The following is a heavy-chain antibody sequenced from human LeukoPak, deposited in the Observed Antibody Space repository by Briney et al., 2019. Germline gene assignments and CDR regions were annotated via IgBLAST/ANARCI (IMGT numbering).Heavy chain of an antibody. CDR3: ARRLESTFWSGYYAGNDNWFDP. V-gene: IGHV5-51*01. CDR1: GYSFTSYW. D-gene: IGHD3-3*01. CDR2: IYPGDSDT. J-gene: IGHJ5*02. Sequence: GESLKISCKGSGYSFTSYWIGWVRQMPGKGLEWMGIIYPGDSDTRYSPSFQGQVTISADKSISTAYLQWSSLKASDTAMYYCARRLESTFWSGYYAGNDNWFDPWGQGTLVTVSS.